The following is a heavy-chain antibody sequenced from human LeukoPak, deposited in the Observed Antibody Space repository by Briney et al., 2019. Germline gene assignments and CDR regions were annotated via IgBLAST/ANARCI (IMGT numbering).Heavy chain of an antibody. J-gene: IGHJ3*02. D-gene: IGHD4-23*01. Sequence: PSETLSLTCAVYGGSFSGYYWSWLRQPPGKWLEWLGEINHSGSTNYNPSLKSRVTISVDTSKNQFSLKLSSVTAADTAVYYCASQVVTLGPDAFDIWGQGTMVTVSS. V-gene: IGHV4-34*01. CDR2: INHSGST. CDR1: GGSFSGYY. CDR3: ASQVVTLGPDAFDI.